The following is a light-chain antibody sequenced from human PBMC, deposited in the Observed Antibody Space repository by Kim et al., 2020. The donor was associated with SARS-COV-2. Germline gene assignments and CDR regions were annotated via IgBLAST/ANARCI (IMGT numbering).Light chain of an antibody. CDR3: QQYYTNPLT. J-gene: IGKJ4*01. CDR1: QPSLFGPNNH. V-gene: IGKV4-1*01. Sequence: AGRATSNCKSSQPSLFGPNNHLAWFQQKPGQPPKLLIYWASIRQSGVPDRFSGSGSGTDFTLTISSLQAEDVAVYYCQQYYTNPLTFGGGTKLEI. CDR2: WAS.